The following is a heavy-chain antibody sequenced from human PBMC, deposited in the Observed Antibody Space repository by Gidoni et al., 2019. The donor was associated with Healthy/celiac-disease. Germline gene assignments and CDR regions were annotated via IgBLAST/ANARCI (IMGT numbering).Heavy chain of an antibody. J-gene: IGHJ6*02. D-gene: IGHD3-3*01. CDR3: ARDQYYDFWSGYYTLYYYYYGMDV. V-gene: IGHV4-39*07. CDR2: IYYSGST. Sequence: QLQLQESGPGLVKPSETLSLTCTVSGGSISSSSYYWGWLRQPPGKGLEWIGSIYYSGSTYYNPSLKSRVTISVDTSKNQFSLKLSSVTAADTAVYYCARDQYYDFWSGYYTLYYYYYGMDVWGQGTTVTVSS. CDR1: GGSISSSSYY.